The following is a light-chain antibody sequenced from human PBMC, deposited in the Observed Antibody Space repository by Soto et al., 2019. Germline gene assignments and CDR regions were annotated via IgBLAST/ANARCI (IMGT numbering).Light chain of an antibody. CDR3: QQSHSQPFT. CDR2: TAS. CDR1: QSIGGH. J-gene: IGKJ4*01. Sequence: DVPMTQSPSSLSASVGDSVTITCRASQSIGGHLTWYQQIPGQAPRLLMYTASSFQSGVPSRFSGSGSGTDFSLTITSLQPEDFAIYYCQQSHSQPFTFGGGTKVEIK. V-gene: IGKV1-39*01.